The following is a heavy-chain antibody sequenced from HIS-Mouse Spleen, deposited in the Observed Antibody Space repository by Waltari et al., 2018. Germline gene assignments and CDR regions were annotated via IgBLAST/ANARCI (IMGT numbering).Heavy chain of an antibody. Sequence: QLQLQESGPGLVKPSETLSLTCTVSGGSICSSIYYLVRIRQPPGKGLEWIGSIYYSGGTYYNPSLKSRVTISVDTSKNQFSLTLSSVTAEDTVVYYCAREIPYSSSWYDWYFDLWGRGTLVTVSS. CDR2: IYYSGGT. CDR1: GGSICSSIYY. D-gene: IGHD6-13*01. CDR3: AREIPYSSSWYDWYFDL. V-gene: IGHV4-39*07. J-gene: IGHJ2*01.